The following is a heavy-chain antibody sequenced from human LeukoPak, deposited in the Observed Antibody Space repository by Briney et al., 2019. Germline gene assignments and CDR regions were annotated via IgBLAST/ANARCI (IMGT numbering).Heavy chain of an antibody. D-gene: IGHD6-13*01. V-gene: IGHV4-34*01. Sequence: SETLSLTCAVYGASFSVYYWSWIRQPPGKGLEWIGEINHSGSTNYSPSLKSRVTISVDTSKNQSSLKLSSVTAADTAVYYCARAEGYSSSWGQGTLVAVSS. J-gene: IGHJ4*02. CDR3: ARAEGYSSS. CDR1: GASFSVYY. CDR2: INHSGST.